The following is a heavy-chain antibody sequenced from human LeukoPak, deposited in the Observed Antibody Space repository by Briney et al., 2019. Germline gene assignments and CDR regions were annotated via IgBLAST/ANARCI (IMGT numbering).Heavy chain of an antibody. J-gene: IGHJ6*03. Sequence: GASVKVSCKTSGYIFIDYEISWVRQAPGQGLEWMGWMNPKSGDTGYEQKFQGRITITRDSSISTVYMELSSLRSEDTALYYCARGRYMDVWGKGTRVTVSS. CDR1: GYIFIDYE. CDR3: ARGRYMDV. V-gene: IGHV1-8*02. CDR2: MNPKSGDT.